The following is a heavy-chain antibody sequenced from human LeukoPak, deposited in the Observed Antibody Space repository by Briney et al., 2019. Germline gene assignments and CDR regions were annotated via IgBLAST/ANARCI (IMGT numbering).Heavy chain of an antibody. V-gene: IGHV1-18*01. Sequence: ASVKVSCKASGYIFNSYGISWVRQGPGQGLEWMGWRNTNNGNTNYAQNFQGRVTMTTDTFTSTAYMELRSLRSDDTAVYYCARLVAVAGRLDSWGQGTLVTVSS. CDR2: RNTNNGNT. CDR1: GYIFNSYG. CDR3: ARLVAVAGRLDS. D-gene: IGHD6-19*01. J-gene: IGHJ4*02.